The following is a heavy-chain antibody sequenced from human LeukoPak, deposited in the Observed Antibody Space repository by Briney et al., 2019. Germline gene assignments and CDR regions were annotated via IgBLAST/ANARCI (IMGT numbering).Heavy chain of an antibody. D-gene: IGHD2-21*02. Sequence: GGSLRLSCAASGFTFSSYSMNWVRQAPGKGPEWVSSISSSSSYIYYADSVKGRFTISRDNAKNSLYLQMNSLRAEDTAVYYCARELIVVVTAIQGRGNYCMDVWGKGTMVTVSS. CDR2: ISSSSSYI. CDR1: GFTFSSYS. J-gene: IGHJ6*03. CDR3: ARELIVVVTAIQGRGNYCMDV. V-gene: IGHV3-21*01.